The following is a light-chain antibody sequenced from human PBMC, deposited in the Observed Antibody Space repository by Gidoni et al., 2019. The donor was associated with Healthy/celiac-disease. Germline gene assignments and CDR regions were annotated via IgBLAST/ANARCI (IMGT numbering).Light chain of an antibody. V-gene: IGKV4-1*01. CDR3: QQYYSTPLT. J-gene: IGKJ3*01. CDR2: WAS. Sequence: DIVLTQSPESLAVSLGERATINCKSSQSVLYSSNNKNYLAWYQQKPGQPPKLLIYWASTRESGVPDRFSGSGSGTDFTLTISSLQAEDVAVYYCQQYYSTPLTFXPXTKVDIK. CDR1: QSVLYSSNNKNY.